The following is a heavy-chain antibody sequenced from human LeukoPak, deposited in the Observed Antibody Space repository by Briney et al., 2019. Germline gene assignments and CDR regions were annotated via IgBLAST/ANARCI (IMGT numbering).Heavy chain of an antibody. V-gene: IGHV4-59*08. CDR2: IYYSGST. D-gene: IGHD2-2*01. CDR3: ARRDCSSTSCPVDY. Sequence: SETLSPTCTVSGGSISSYYWSWIRQPPGKGLEWIGYIYYSGSTNYNPSLKSRVTISVDTSKNQFSLKLSSVTAADTAVYYCARRDCSSTSCPVDYWGQGTLVTVSS. J-gene: IGHJ4*02. CDR1: GGSISSYY.